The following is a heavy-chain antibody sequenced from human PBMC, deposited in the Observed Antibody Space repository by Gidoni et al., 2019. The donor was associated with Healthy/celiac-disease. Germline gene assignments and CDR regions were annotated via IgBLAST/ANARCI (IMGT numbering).Heavy chain of an antibody. V-gene: IGHV4-39*01. J-gene: IGHJ4*02. CDR1: CGSISSSSYY. CDR3: ARLPYDFWSGYYTNYYFDY. CDR2: IYYSGST. D-gene: IGHD3-3*01. Sequence: QLQLQESGPGLVKPSETLSLTCTVSCGSISSSSYYWGWIRQTPGKGLEWIGSIYYSGSTYYNPSLKSRVTISVDTSKNQFSLKLSSVTAADTAVYYCARLPYDFWSGYYTNYYFDYWGQGTLVTVSS.